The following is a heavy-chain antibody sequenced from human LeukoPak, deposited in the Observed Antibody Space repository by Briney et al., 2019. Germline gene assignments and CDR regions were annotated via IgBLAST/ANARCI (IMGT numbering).Heavy chain of an antibody. CDR1: GDSVSSSSAA. CDR2: TYYRSMLYN. J-gene: IGHJ4*02. D-gene: IGHD6-6*01. Sequence: SQTLSLTCAISGDSVSSSSAAWNWIRQSPSRGLEWLGKTYYRSMLYNDYAISVKSQITINPDTSKNQFSLQLNSVTPEDTALYYCARYSSSSRIFDYWGQGTLVTVSS. CDR3: ARYSSSSRIFDY. V-gene: IGHV6-1*01.